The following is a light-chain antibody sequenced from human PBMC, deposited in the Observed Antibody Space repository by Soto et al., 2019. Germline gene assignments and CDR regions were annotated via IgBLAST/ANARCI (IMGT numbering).Light chain of an antibody. CDR1: NSNIGSNP. CDR3: AAWDDSLNGVL. V-gene: IGLV1-44*01. CDR2: NNN. Sequence: QSVLTQPPSASGTPGQRVTISCSGSNSNIGSNPVHWYQQLPGTAPKLLIHNNNQRPSGVPDRFSCSKSGTSASRAISGLQSEDEAAYYCAAWDDSLNGVLFGGGTKLTVL. J-gene: IGLJ2*01.